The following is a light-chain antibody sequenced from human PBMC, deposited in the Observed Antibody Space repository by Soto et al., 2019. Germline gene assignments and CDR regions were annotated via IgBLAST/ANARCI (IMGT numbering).Light chain of an antibody. CDR1: RSDVGSYNL. Sequence: QSALTQPASVSGSPGQSITISCTGTRSDVGSYNLVSWYQQHPGKAPKLMIYEGSKRPSGVSNRFSGSKSGNTASLTISGLQAEDEADYYCCSYAGSSFWVFGGGTKLTVL. CDR3: CSYAGSSFWV. CDR2: EGS. V-gene: IGLV2-23*01. J-gene: IGLJ3*02.